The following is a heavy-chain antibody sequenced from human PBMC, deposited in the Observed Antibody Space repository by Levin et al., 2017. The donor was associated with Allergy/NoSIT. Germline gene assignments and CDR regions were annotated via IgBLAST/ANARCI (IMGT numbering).Heavy chain of an antibody. CDR1: GFTFSNYG. Sequence: SCVASGFTFSNYGMIWVRQAPGKGLEWVSGINSGGGDTYYAASVEGRFTISRDNSKNTLYLQINSLRAEDTAVYYCAKKLVVVAASGVLTLDYWGQGTLVTVSS. CDR3: AKKLVVVAASGVLTLDY. J-gene: IGHJ4*02. D-gene: IGHD6-13*01. V-gene: IGHV3-23*01. CDR2: INSGGGDT.